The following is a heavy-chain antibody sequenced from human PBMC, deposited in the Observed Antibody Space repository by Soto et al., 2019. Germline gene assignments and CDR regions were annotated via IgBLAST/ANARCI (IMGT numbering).Heavy chain of an antibody. Sequence: GASVKVSCNASGYTFTSYGISLVRQAPGQGLEWMGWISAYNGNTNYAQKLQGRVTMTTDTSTSTAYMELRSLRSDDTAVYYCAREDWNYVVVDYWGQGTLVTVSS. V-gene: IGHV1-18*01. CDR3: AREDWNYVVVDY. D-gene: IGHD1-7*01. CDR1: GYTFTSYG. CDR2: ISAYNGNT. J-gene: IGHJ4*02.